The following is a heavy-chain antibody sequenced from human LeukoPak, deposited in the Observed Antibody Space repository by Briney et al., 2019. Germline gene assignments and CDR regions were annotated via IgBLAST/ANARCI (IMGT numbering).Heavy chain of an antibody. J-gene: IGHJ3*02. V-gene: IGHV1-69*05. D-gene: IGHD4-23*01. CDR1: GGTFSSYA. Sequence: SVKVSCKASGGTFSSYAISWVRQAPGQGLEWMGGIIPIFGTANYAQKFQGRVTITTDESTSTAYMELSSLRSEDTAVYYCARDRGRGTVVKDSGYAFDIWGQGTMVTVSS. CDR3: ARDRGRGTVVKDSGYAFDI. CDR2: IIPIFGTA.